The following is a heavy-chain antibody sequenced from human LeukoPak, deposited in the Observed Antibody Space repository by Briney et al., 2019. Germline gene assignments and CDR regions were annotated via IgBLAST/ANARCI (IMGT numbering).Heavy chain of an antibody. D-gene: IGHD3-9*01. J-gene: IGHJ4*02. Sequence: QTGGSLGLSCAASGFTFSSYGMSWVRQAPGKGLEWVSAISGSGGSTYYADSVKGRFTISRDNAKNSLYLQMNSLRAEDTAVYYCARDVRRYYDILTGLNPTGFDFWGQGTLVTVSS. V-gene: IGHV3-23*01. CDR2: ISGSGGST. CDR3: ARDVRRYYDILTGLNPTGFDF. CDR1: GFTFSSYG.